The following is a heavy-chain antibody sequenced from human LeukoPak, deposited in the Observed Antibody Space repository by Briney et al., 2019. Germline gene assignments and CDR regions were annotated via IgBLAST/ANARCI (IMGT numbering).Heavy chain of an antibody. V-gene: IGHV1-8*02. CDR1: GYTFTSYG. D-gene: IGHD6-13*01. CDR3: ARGPPAAAHKDNYYYYYGMDV. J-gene: IGHJ6*02. CDR2: MNPNSGNT. Sequence: WASVKVSCKASGYTFTSYGISWVRQATGQGLEWMGWMNPNSGNTGYAQKFQGRVTMTRNTSISTAYMELSSLRSEDTAVYYCARGPPAAAHKDNYYYYYGMDVWGQGTTVTVSS.